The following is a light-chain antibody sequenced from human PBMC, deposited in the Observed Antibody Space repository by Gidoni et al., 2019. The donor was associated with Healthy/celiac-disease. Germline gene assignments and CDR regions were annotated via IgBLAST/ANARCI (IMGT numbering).Light chain of an antibody. CDR2: EVS. V-gene: IGLV2-14*01. Sequence: QSALTQPVSVSGSPGQSITISCTGTSSDVGGYNYVSWYQQHPGKAPKLMIYEVSNRPSGVSNRFSGSKSGNTASLTISGRQAEDEADYYCSSYTSSSTQVFGGGTKLTVL. J-gene: IGLJ3*02. CDR3: SSYTSSSTQV. CDR1: SSDVGGYNY.